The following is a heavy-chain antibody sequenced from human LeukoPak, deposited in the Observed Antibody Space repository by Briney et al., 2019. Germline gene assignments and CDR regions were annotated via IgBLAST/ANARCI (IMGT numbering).Heavy chain of an antibody. Sequence: SETLSLTCTVSGYSISSGYYWGWIRPPPGKGLEWIGYIYYSGSTNYNPSLKSRVTISVDTSKNQFSLKLSSVTAADTAVYYCARQAEAYDYWGQGTLVTVSS. V-gene: IGHV4-61*01. CDR2: IYYSGST. D-gene: IGHD2-21*01. CDR3: ARQAEAYDY. CDR1: GYSISSGYY. J-gene: IGHJ4*02.